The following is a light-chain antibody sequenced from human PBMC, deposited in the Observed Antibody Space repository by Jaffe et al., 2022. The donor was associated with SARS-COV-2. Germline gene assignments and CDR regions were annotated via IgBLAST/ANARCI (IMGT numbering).Light chain of an antibody. CDR1: QGVSSTY. CDR2: GAS. V-gene: IGKV3-20*01. Sequence: EIVLTQSPGTLSLSPGERATLSCRASQGVSSTYLAWYQQKPGQAPSLLIYGASTRATGVPDRFSGSGSGTDFTLTISRLEPEDFAVYYCQQYGSSPPMYTFGQGTKLEIK. CDR3: QQYGSSPPMYT. J-gene: IGKJ2*01.